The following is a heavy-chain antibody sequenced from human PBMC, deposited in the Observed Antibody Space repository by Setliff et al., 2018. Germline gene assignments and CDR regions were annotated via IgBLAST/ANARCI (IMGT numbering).Heavy chain of an antibody. V-gene: IGHV4-59*08. CDR3: ARHPSSGSYYGGSIFYFDD. CDR2: IYTSGST. D-gene: IGHD1-26*01. CDR1: GGSITSYY. Sequence: SETLSLTCTVSGGSITSYYWSWIRQPPGKGLEWIGYIYTSGSTNYNPSLKSRVTISVDTSKNQVSLKLSSVTAADTAVYYCARHPSSGSYYGGSIFYFDDWGPGILVTVSS. J-gene: IGHJ4*02.